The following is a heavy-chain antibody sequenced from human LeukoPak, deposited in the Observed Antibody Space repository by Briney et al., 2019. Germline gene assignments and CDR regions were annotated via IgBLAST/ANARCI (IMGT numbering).Heavy chain of an antibody. CDR1: GGSISSSNW. J-gene: IGHJ4*02. V-gene: IGHV4-4*02. CDR3: ARYGQLVGSGN. CDR2: IYHSGST. Sequence: PSGTLSLTCAVSGGSISSSNWWSWVRQPPGKGLKWIGEIYHSGSTNYNPSLKSRVTISVDKSKNQFSLNLTSVTAADTAIYYCARYGQLVGSGNWGQGTLVTVSS. D-gene: IGHD6-6*01.